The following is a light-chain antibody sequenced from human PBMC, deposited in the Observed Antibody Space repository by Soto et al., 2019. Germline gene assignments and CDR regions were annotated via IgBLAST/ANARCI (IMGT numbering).Light chain of an antibody. Sequence: QSVLTQPPSASGTPGQRVTISCSGSSSNIGSNTVNWYQQLPGTAPKLLIYSNHQRPSGVPDRFSGSKSGTSASLAISGLQSEYEADYYCAAWDDSLNGYVVGTGTKLAVL. J-gene: IGLJ1*01. CDR3: AAWDDSLNGYV. CDR1: SSNIGSNT. CDR2: SNH. V-gene: IGLV1-44*01.